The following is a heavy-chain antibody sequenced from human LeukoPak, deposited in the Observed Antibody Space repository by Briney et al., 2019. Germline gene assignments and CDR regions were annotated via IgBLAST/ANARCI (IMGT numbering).Heavy chain of an antibody. CDR1: GFTFSSYA. CDR3: AKKVVVGATSPYSDFQD. Sequence: GGSLRLSCVASGFTFSSYAMSWVRQAPGKGLDWVSAISGSGVTTHYAGSVKGRFSISRDNSKNTLYLQMNSLRAENTALYYCAKKVVVGATSPYSDFQDWGQGTLVTVSS. CDR2: ISGSGVTT. V-gene: IGHV3-23*01. J-gene: IGHJ1*01. D-gene: IGHD1-26*01.